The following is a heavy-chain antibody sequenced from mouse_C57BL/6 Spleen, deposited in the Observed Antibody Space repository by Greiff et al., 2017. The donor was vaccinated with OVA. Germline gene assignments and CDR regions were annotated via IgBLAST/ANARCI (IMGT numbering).Heavy chain of an antibody. Sequence: VQLQQSGAELVKPGASVKISCKASGYAFSSYWMNWVKQRPGQGLEWIGQIYPGDGDTNYNGKFKGKATLTADKSSSTAYMQLSSLTSEDSAVYFCASHSSGYVWFAYWGQGTLVTVSA. J-gene: IGHJ3*01. V-gene: IGHV1-80*01. CDR2: IYPGDGDT. D-gene: IGHD3-2*02. CDR3: ASHSSGYVWFAY. CDR1: GYAFSSYW.